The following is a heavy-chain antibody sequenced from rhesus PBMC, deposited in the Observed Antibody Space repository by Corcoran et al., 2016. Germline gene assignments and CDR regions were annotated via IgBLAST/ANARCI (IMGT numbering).Heavy chain of an antibody. CDR2: IYGSIGST. CDR1: GGSISSGYG. D-gene: IGHD6-25*01. J-gene: IGHJ4*01. V-gene: IGHV4S7*01. Sequence: QVQLQESGPGLVKPSETLSLTCAGPGGSISSGYGWSWIRQPPGKGLEWIGHIYGSIGSTYYNPSLKSRVTISKDTSKNQFSLKLSSVTAADTAVYYCARDDSGSWLDYWGQGVLVTVSS. CDR3: ARDDSGSWLDY.